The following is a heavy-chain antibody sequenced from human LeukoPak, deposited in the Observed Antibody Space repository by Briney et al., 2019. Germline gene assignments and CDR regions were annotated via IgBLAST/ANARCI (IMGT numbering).Heavy chain of an antibody. J-gene: IGHJ4*02. Sequence: GSLRLSCAVSGFNVNGIFMTWFRQAPGKGLEWVSVIYVDGTTLHSDSVRGRFTVTRDDSGNTLYLQLNSLRAEDTAVYYCAKEGRRPNTDRFGIDYWGQGTLVTVTS. CDR3: AKEGRRPNTDRFGIDY. CDR2: IYVDGTT. CDR1: GFNVNGIF. V-gene: IGHV3-66*01. D-gene: IGHD3-16*01.